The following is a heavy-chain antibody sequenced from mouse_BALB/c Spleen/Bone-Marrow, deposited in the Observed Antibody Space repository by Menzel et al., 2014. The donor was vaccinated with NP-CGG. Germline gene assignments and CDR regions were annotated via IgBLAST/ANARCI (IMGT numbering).Heavy chain of an antibody. V-gene: IGHV1S81*02. CDR1: GYTFTSYW. CDR3: ARGGFSYWYFDV. CDR2: INPSNGRT. Sequence: VQLQQSGAELVKPGASVKLSCKASGYTFTSYWMHWVKQRPGQGLEWIGEINPSNGRTNYNEKFKSKATLTVDKSSSTAYIQLSSLTSEDSAVYYCARGGFSYWYFDVWGAGTTVTVSS. J-gene: IGHJ1*01.